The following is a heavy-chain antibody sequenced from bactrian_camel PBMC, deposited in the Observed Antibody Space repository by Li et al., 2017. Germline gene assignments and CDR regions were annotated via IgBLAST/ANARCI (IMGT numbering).Heavy chain of an antibody. V-gene: IGHV3S9*01. CDR1: GYTHSRYC. CDR3: AAYSPRFSACNLKIGDYQY. J-gene: IGHJ4*01. D-gene: IGHD5*01. Sequence: VESGGGSVQSGGSLRLSCVASGYTHSRYCMGWSRQAPGKEREGVAGIDSDGSTSYAESVKGRFTISQDNAKNTLYLQMNSLEPEDSAIYYCAAYSPRFSACNLKIGDYQYWGQGTQVTVS. CDR2: IDSDGST.